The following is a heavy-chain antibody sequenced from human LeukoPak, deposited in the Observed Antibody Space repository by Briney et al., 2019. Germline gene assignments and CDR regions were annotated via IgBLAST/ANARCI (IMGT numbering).Heavy chain of an antibody. CDR3: AREGSGNNLDFWSGFYYYYYMDV. CDR1: GYTFTGYD. J-gene: IGHJ6*03. D-gene: IGHD3-3*01. V-gene: IGHV1-8*02. CDR2: MNPNSGNT. Sequence: GASVKVSCKASGYTFTGYDINWVRQATGQGLEWMGWMNPNSGNTGYAQKFQGRVTMTRDTSTSTVYMELSSLRSEDTAVYYCAREGSGNNLDFWSGFYYYYYMDVWGKGTTVTVS.